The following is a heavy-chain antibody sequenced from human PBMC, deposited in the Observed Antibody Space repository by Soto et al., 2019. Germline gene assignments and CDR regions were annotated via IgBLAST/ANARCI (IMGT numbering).Heavy chain of an antibody. J-gene: IGHJ4*02. CDR1: GFTFSSYG. D-gene: IGHD3-10*01. CDR2: IWYDGSNK. V-gene: IGHV3-33*01. Sequence: GGSLRLSCAASGFTFSSYGMHWVRQAPGKGLEWVAVIWYDGSNKYYADSVKGRFTISRDNSKNTLYLQMNSLRAEDTAVYYCARGDYYGSGGRTDYWGQGTLVTVSS. CDR3: ARGDYYGSGGRTDY.